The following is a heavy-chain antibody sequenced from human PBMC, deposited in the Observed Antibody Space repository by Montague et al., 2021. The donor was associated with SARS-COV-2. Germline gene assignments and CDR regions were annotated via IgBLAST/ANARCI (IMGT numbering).Heavy chain of an antibody. Sequence: SETLSLTCTVPGGSITNNIDNWAWIRQPPGKGLEWIGSIYYTGNTYYNPSLKSRVTISVVTSKNHFTLKLSSVTAAETAVYYCARLKRYFDSSGSPSAFDFWGQGTKVTVSS. D-gene: IGHD3-22*01. J-gene: IGHJ3*01. CDR2: IYYTGNT. CDR1: GGSITNNIDN. CDR3: ARLKRYFDSSGSPSAFDF. V-gene: IGHV4-39*02.